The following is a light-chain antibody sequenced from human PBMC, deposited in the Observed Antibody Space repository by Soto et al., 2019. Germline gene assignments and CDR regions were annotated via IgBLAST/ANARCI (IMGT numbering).Light chain of an antibody. CDR2: SSS. V-gene: IGKV1-39*01. CDR1: QSIRNF. J-gene: IGKJ1*01. CDR3: QHTFNSPPWT. Sequence: DIQMTQSPSSLSASVGDRVTITCRTSQSIRNFLNWYQQKPGTVPKLLISSSSTLESGVPSRFSGGGSGTDFTLTINSLQPEDFASYFCQHTFNSPPWTFGQGTKV.